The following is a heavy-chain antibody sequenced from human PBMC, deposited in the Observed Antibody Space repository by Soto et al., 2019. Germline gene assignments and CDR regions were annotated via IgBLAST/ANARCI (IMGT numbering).Heavy chain of an antibody. Sequence: GALRLSCAASGFTFSSFALSWVRQAPGKGLEWVSAISGSGDGTDYADSVKGRFTISRDNSKNTLYLQMNSLRAEDTAVYYCAGPGYSSQDYWGQGALVTVSS. CDR1: GFTFSSFA. CDR3: AGPGYSSQDY. CDR2: ISGSGDGT. V-gene: IGHV3-23*01. J-gene: IGHJ4*02. D-gene: IGHD5-18*01.